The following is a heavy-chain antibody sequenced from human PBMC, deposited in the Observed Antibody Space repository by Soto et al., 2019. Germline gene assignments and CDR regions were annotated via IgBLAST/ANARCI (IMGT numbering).Heavy chain of an antibody. Sequence: QVQLVPSGAEVKKPGASVKVSCKTSGYTFTRSGINWVRQAPGQGLEWMGWISGNGYTNFARKFQGRVTMTTDTSTTTAYMELRSLRSDDTAVYYWARGAVSIAARQDQVAFDFWGQGTRVTVSS. CDR2: ISGNGYT. D-gene: IGHD6-6*01. V-gene: IGHV1-18*01. CDR1: GYTFTRSG. J-gene: IGHJ3*01. CDR3: ARGAVSIAARQDQVAFDF.